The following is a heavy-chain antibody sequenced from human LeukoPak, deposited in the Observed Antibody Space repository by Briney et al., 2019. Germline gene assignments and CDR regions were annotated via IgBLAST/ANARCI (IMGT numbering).Heavy chain of an antibody. CDR1: GYTFTSYD. Sequence: ASVKVSCKASGYTFTSYDINWVRQATGQGLEWMGWMNPNSGNTGYAQKFQGRVTITRNTSISTAYMELSSLRSEDTAVYYCARAFRVRGVINDAFDIWGQGTMVTVSS. CDR3: ARAFRVRGVINDAFDI. D-gene: IGHD3-10*01. V-gene: IGHV1-8*03. CDR2: MNPNSGNT. J-gene: IGHJ3*02.